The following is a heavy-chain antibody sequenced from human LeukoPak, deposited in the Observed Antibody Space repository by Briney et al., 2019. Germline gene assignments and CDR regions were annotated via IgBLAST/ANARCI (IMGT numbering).Heavy chain of an antibody. CDR2: INAGNGNT. D-gene: IGHD3-22*01. J-gene: IGHJ4*02. CDR3: ARGSGTFTQYYYDSSGSFDY. CDR1: GYTFTGYY. V-gene: IGHV1-3*01. Sequence: ASVKVSCKASGYTFTGYYMHWVRQAPGQRLEWMGWINAGNGNTKYSQKFQGRVTITRDTSASTAYMELSSLRSEDTAVYYCARGSGTFTQYYYDSSGSFDYWGQGTLVTVSS.